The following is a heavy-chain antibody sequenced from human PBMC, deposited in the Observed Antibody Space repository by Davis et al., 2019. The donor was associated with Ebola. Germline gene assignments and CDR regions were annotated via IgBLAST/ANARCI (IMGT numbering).Heavy chain of an antibody. CDR2: INPNSGGT. J-gene: IGHJ4*02. V-gene: IGHV1-2*04. Sequence: ASVKVSCKASGYTFTGYYMHWVRQAPGQGLEWMGWINPNSGGTNYAQKFQGWVTMTRDTSISTAYMELRSLRSDDTAVYYCARGLYSGYDFWGQGTLVTVSS. D-gene: IGHD5-12*01. CDR1: GYTFTGYY. CDR3: ARGLYSGYDF.